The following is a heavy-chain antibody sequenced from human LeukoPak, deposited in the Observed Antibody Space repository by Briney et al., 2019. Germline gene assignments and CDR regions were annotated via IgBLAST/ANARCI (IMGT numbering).Heavy chain of an antibody. D-gene: IGHD2-2*01. CDR3: ARGGYCSSTSCSENWFDP. J-gene: IGHJ5*02. V-gene: IGHV1-46*03. Sequence: GASVKVSCEASGYTFTSYGISWVRQAPGQGLEWMGIINPSGGSTSYAQKFQGRVTMTRDTSTSTVYMELSSLRSEDTAVYYCARGGYCSSTSCSENWFDPWGQGTLVTVSS. CDR1: GYTFTSYG. CDR2: INPSGGST.